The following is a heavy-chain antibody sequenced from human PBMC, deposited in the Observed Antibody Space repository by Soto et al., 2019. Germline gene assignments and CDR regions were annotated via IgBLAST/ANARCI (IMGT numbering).Heavy chain of an antibody. CDR3: AQMDFDLYGMDV. Sequence: QITLPESGPTMVKPTQTLTLTCTFSGISLTNSGVGVSWIRQPPGKALEWLAVIYWDDAKRFSPSQKSRLTITKDTSKNQVVLTMTNMDSVDTATYFCAQMDFDLYGMDVWGQGTTVIVSS. D-gene: IGHD3-9*01. V-gene: IGHV2-5*02. J-gene: IGHJ6*02. CDR2: IYWDDAK. CDR1: GISLTNSGVG.